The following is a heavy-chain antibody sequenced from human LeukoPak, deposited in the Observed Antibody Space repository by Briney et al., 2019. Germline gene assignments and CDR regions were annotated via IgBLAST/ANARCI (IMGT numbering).Heavy chain of an antibody. CDR2: IYYSGST. CDR3: ARAPQNYYDSSGYKGYFDY. V-gene: IGHV4-59*01. D-gene: IGHD3-22*01. J-gene: IGHJ4*02. CDR1: GGSISSYY. Sequence: PSETLSLTCTVSGGSISSYYWSWIRQPPGKGLEWIGYIYYSGSTNYNPSLKSQVTISVDTSKNQFSLKLSSVTAADTAVYYCARAPQNYYDSSGYKGYFDYWGQGTLVTVSS.